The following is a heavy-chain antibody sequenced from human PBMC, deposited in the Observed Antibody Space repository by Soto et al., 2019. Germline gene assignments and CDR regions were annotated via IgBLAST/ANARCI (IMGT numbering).Heavy chain of an antibody. CDR1: GFTFSSYA. D-gene: IGHD3-16*01. V-gene: IGHV3-30-3*01. CDR3: ASVRLGSGMDV. Sequence: PGGSLRLSCAASGFTFSSYAMHWFLQAPGKGLEWVAVISYDGSNKYYADSVKGRFTISRDNSKNTLYLQMNSLRAEDTAVYYCASVRLGSGMDVWGQGTTVTVSS. J-gene: IGHJ6*02. CDR2: ISYDGSNK.